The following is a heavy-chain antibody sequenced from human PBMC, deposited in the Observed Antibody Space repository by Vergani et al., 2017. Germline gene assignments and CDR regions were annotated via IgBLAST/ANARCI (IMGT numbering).Heavy chain of an antibody. CDR2: MNPNSGNT. V-gene: IGHV1-8*01. Sequence: QVQLVQSGAEVKKPGASVKVSCKASGYTFTSYDINWVRQATGQGLEWMGWMNPNSGNTGYAQKFQGRVTMTRNTSISTAYKELSSRRSEDTAVYYCAESRDKYYDYVWGSYRFDYWGQGTLVTVSS. D-gene: IGHD3-16*02. CDR1: GYTFTSYD. J-gene: IGHJ4*01. CDR3: AESRDKYYDYVWGSYRFDY.